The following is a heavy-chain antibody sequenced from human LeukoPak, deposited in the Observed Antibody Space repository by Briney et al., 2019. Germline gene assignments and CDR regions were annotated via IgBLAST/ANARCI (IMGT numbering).Heavy chain of an antibody. J-gene: IGHJ6*02. CDR1: GGSFSGYY. V-gene: IGHV4-34*01. CDR2: INHSGST. Sequence: ESSETLSLTCAVYGGSFSGYYWSWIRQPPGKGLEWIGEINHSGSTNYNPSLKSQVTISVDTSKNQFSLKLSSVTAADTAVYYCARGRYSGSYYYYYYGMDVWGQGTAVTVSS. D-gene: IGHD1-26*01. CDR3: ARGRYSGSYYYYYYGMDV.